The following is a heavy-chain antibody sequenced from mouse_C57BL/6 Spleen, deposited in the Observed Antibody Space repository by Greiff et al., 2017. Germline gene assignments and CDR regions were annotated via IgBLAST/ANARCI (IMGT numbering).Heavy chain of an antibody. D-gene: IGHD2-5*01. CDR2: IYPRSGNT. CDR1: GYTFTSYG. J-gene: IGHJ2*01. Sequence: VQLVESGAELARPGASVKLSCKASGYTFTSYGISWVKQRTGQGLEWIGEIYPRSGNTYYNEKFKGKATLTADKSSSTAYMELRSLTSEDSAVYFCARSPYSNYNYFYYWGQGTTLTVSS. V-gene: IGHV1-81*01. CDR3: ARSPYSNYNYFYY.